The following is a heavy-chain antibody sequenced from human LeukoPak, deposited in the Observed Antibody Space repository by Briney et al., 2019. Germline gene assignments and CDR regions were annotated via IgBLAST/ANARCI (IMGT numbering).Heavy chain of an antibody. V-gene: IGHV3-30-3*01. Sequence: GGSLRLSCAASGFTFSNYAMHWVRQAPGKGLEWVALISYDGSNEYYADSVKGRFTISRDNSKNTLYLQMNSLRVDDTAVYYCRTSGYLDYWGQGTLVTVSS. J-gene: IGHJ4*02. CDR2: ISYDGSNE. CDR3: RTSGYLDY. CDR1: GFTFSNYA. D-gene: IGHD3-22*01.